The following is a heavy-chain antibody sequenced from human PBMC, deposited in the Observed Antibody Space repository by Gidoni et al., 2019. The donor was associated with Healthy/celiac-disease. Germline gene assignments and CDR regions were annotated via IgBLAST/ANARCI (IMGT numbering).Heavy chain of an antibody. D-gene: IGHD2-8*01. CDR2: IDGDGSSI. CDR3: ARVNGNVGFDS. Sequence: EVQLVESGGGIVQPGGSLRLSCAASGFTFSRYWMHWVRQAPGKGLVWVSRIDGDGSSIRYADSVKGRFTISRDNAKNTLYLQMNSLRAEDTAVYYCARVNGNVGFDSWGQGTLVTVSS. V-gene: IGHV3-74*01. J-gene: IGHJ4*02. CDR1: GFTFSRYW.